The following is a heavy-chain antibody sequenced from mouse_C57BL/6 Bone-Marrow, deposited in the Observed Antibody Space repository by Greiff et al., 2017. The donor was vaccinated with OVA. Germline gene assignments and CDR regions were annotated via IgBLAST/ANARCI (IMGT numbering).Heavy chain of an antibody. J-gene: IGHJ1*03. D-gene: IGHD1-1*01. Sequence: QVQLQQPGAELVKPGASVKMSCKASGYTFTSYWITWVKQRPGQGLEWIGDIYPGSGSTNYNEKFKSKATLTVDTSSSTAYMQLSSLTSEDSAVSYCARRYFGSSYWYFDVWGTGTTVTVSS. V-gene: IGHV1-55*01. CDR1: GYTFTSYW. CDR2: IYPGSGST. CDR3: ARRYFGSSYWYFDV.